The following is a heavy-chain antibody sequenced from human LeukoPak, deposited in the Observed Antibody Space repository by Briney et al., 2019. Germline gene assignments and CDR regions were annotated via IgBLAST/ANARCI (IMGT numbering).Heavy chain of an antibody. D-gene: IGHD3-10*01. V-gene: IGHV3-48*03. CDR3: AKVTGSGSYLADAFDI. J-gene: IGHJ3*02. Sequence: GGSLRLSCAASGFTFSSYEMNWVRQAPGKGLEWVSYISSSSSTIYYADSVRGRFTVSRDNSKNTLYLQMKSLSAEDTAVYYCAKVTGSGSYLADAFDIWGHGTVVTVSS. CDR2: ISSSSSTI. CDR1: GFTFSSYE.